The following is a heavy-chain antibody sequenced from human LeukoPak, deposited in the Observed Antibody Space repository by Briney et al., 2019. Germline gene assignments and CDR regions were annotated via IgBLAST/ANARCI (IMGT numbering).Heavy chain of an antibody. D-gene: IGHD6-6*01. CDR1: GGTFSSYG. J-gene: IGHJ6*02. CDR2: IIPIFGTA. CDR3: ARLDEYSSSSRYYGMDV. Sequence: ASVKVSCKASGGTFSSYGISWVRQAPGQGLEWMGGIIPIFGTANYAQKFQGRVTTTADESTSTAYMELSSLRSEDTAVYYCARLDEYSSSSRYYGMDVWGQGTTVTVSS. V-gene: IGHV1-69*13.